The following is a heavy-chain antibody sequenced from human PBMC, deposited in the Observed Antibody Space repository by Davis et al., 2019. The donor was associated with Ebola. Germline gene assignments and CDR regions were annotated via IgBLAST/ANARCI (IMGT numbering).Heavy chain of an antibody. Sequence: ASVQVSCKASVYTFRNSAISWVRQAPGQGLEWMGWISAYNGNTAYAQILQGRVTMTTDTSTGTAYMELRSLRSDDTAVYFCARTSIVGTTTTASDIWGQGTMVTVSS. CDR1: VYTFRNSA. J-gene: IGHJ3*02. V-gene: IGHV1-18*01. CDR3: ARTSIVGTTTTASDI. D-gene: IGHD1-26*01. CDR2: ISAYNGNT.